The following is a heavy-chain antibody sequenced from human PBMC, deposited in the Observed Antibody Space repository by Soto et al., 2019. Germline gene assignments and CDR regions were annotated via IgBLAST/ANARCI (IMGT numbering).Heavy chain of an antibody. Sequence: QVQLQESGPGLVKPSQTLSLTCTVSGGSISSGDYYWSWIRQPPGKGLEWIGYIYYSGSTYYNPSLKSRVTISVDTSKNQFSLKLSSVTAADTAVYYCARDHSGYCSSTSCSETYCYYGMDVWGQGTTVTVSS. CDR1: GGSISSGDYY. D-gene: IGHD2-2*01. CDR3: ARDHSGYCSSTSCSETYCYYGMDV. J-gene: IGHJ6*02. CDR2: IYYSGST. V-gene: IGHV4-30-4*01.